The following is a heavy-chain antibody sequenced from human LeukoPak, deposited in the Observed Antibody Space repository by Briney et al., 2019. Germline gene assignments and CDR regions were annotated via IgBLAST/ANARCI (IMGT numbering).Heavy chain of an antibody. D-gene: IGHD3-10*02. V-gene: IGHV1-58*02. J-gene: IGHJ6*04. CDR2: IVVGSGNT. Sequence: VASVKVSCKASGFTFTSSAMQWVRQARGQRLEWIGWIVVGSGNTNYAQKFHERVTITRDMSTSTAYMELSSLRAEDTAVYYCAELGITMIGGVWGKGTTVTISS. CDR1: GFTFTSSA. CDR3: AELGITMIGGV.